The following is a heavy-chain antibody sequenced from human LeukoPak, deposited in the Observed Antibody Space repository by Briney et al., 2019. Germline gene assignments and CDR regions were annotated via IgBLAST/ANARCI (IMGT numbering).Heavy chain of an antibody. CDR2: IYYSGST. CDR3: ARVYLGRFGELYAFDI. Sequence: SETLSLTCTVSGGSISSSSYYWGWIRQPPGKGLEWIGSIYYSGSTYYNPSLKSRVTISVDTSKNQFSLKLSSVTAADTAVYYCARVYLGRFGELYAFDIWGQGTLVTVSS. J-gene: IGHJ3*02. V-gene: IGHV4-39*07. D-gene: IGHD3-10*01. CDR1: GGSISSSSYY.